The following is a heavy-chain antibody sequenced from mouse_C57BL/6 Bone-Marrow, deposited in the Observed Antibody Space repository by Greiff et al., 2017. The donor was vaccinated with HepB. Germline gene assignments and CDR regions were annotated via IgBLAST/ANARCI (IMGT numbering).Heavy chain of an antibody. CDR3: ARDDDYALPDY. V-gene: IGHV5-17*01. CDR2: ISSGSSTI. CDR1: GFTFSDYG. D-gene: IGHD2-4*01. J-gene: IGHJ4*01. Sequence: EVQLQESGGGLVKPGGSLKLSCAASGFTFSDYGMHWVRQAPEKGLEWVAYISSGSSTIYYADTVKGRFTISRDNAKNTLFLQMTSLRSEDTAMYYCARDDDYALPDYWGQGTSVTVSS.